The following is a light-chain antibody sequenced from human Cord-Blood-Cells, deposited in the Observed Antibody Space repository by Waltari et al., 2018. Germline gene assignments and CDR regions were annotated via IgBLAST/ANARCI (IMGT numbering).Light chain of an antibody. CDR1: SSDVGGYNY. CDR2: DVS. J-gene: IGLJ3*02. CDR3: SSYTSSSTLG. Sequence: QSALTQPASVSGSPGPSITISCTGTSSDVGGYNYVSWYQQHPGKAPKLMIYDVSNRPSVVSNRFSGSKSGNPASLTISVLQAEGEADYYCSSYTSSSTLGFGGGTKLTVL. V-gene: IGLV2-14*03.